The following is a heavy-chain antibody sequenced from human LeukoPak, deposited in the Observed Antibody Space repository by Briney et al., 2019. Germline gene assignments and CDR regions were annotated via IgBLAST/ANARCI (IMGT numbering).Heavy chain of an antibody. CDR3: ARERVGYCSSTSCATHAFDI. D-gene: IGHD2-2*01. CDR1: GGSISSYY. J-gene: IGHJ3*02. V-gene: IGHV4-4*07. CDR2: IYTNGST. Sequence: SETLSLTCTVSGGSISSYYWSWIRQPAGKGLEWIGRIYTNGSTNYNPSLKSRVTISVDTSKHQFSLKLSSVTAADTAVYYCARERVGYCSSTSCATHAFDIWGQGTMVTVSS.